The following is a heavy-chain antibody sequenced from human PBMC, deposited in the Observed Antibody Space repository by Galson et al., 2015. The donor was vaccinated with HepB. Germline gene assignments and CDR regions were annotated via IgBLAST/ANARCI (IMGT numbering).Heavy chain of an antibody. Sequence: SVKVSCKASGGTFSSYAISWVRQAPGQGLEWMGGIIPIFGTANYAQKFQGRVTITADKSTSKAYMELSSLRSEDTAVYYCARPPLTYYYDYYGMDVWGQGTTVTVSS. CDR3: ARPPLTYYYDYYGMDV. D-gene: IGHD3-16*01. V-gene: IGHV1-69*06. CDR1: GGTFSSYA. CDR2: IIPIFGTA. J-gene: IGHJ6*02.